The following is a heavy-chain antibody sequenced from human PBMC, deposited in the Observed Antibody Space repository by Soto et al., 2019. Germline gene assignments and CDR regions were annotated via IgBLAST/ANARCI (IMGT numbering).Heavy chain of an antibody. CDR2: IKSKTDGGTT. Sequence: GGSLRLSCAASGFTFSNAWMNWVRQAPGKGLEWVGRIKSKTDGGTTDYAAPVKGRFTISRDDSKNTLYLQMNSLKTEDTAVYYCTTAEAPRYDSSGYYETFDYWGQGTLVTVSS. D-gene: IGHD3-22*01. J-gene: IGHJ4*02. CDR3: TTAEAPRYDSSGYYETFDY. V-gene: IGHV3-15*07. CDR1: GFTFSNAW.